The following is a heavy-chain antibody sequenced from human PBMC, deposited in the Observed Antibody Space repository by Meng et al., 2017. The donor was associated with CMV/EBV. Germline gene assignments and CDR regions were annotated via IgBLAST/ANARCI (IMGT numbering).Heavy chain of an antibody. D-gene: IGHD6-13*01. CDR1: GFTFSSYA. CDR3: ARVAAAVKYYFDY. V-gene: IGHV3-30*04. Sequence: GESLKISCAASGFTFSSYAMHWVHQAPGKGLEWVAVISYDGSNKYYADSVKGRFTISRDNSKNTLYLQMNSLRAEDTAVYYCARVAAAVKYYFDYWGQGTLVTV. CDR2: ISYDGSNK. J-gene: IGHJ4*02.